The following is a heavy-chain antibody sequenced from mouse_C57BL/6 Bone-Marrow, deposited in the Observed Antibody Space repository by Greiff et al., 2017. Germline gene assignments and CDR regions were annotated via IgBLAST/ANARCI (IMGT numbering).Heavy chain of an antibody. CDR3: ARDREGWYFDV. V-gene: IGHV5-4*01. CDR1: GFTFSSYA. J-gene: IGHJ1*03. D-gene: IGHD3-1*01. CDR2: ISDGGSYT. Sequence: EVKLMESGGGLVKPGGSLKLSCAASGFTFSSYAMSWVRQTPEKRLEWVATISDGGSYTYYPDNVKGRFTISRDNAKNNLYLQMSHLKSEDTAMYYCARDREGWYFDVWGTGTTVTVSS.